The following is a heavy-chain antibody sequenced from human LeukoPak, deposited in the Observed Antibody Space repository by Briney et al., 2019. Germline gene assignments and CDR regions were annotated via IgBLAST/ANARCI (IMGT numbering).Heavy chain of an antibody. CDR3: ATRPLWFGELNPFDY. CDR2: LDPEDGET. D-gene: IGHD3-10*01. CDR1: GYTLTELS. V-gene: IGHV1-24*01. J-gene: IGHJ4*02. Sequence: ASVKVSCKVSGYTLTELSMHWVRQAPGKGLEWMGGLDPEDGETIYAQKFQGRVTMTEDTSTDTAYMELSSLRSEDTAVYYCATRPLWFGELNPFDYWGQGTLVTVSS.